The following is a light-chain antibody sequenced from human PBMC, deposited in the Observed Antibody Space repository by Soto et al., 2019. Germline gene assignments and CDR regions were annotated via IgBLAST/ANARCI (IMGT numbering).Light chain of an antibody. J-gene: IGKJ1*01. V-gene: IGKV1-5*03. CDR2: KAS. CDR3: QQYNSYPWT. Sequence: DIQMTQSPSTLSASVGDRATITCRASQSISSRLAWYQQKPGKAPKLLIYKASSLESGVPSRFSGSGSGTEFTLTISSLQPDDFATDYCQQYNSYPWTFGQGTKVEIK. CDR1: QSISSR.